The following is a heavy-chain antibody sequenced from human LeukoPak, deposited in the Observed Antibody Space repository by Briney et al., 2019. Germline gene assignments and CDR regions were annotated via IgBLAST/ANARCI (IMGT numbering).Heavy chain of an antibody. CDR1: GFPFSRYW. CDR2: INSDGSST. D-gene: IGHD6-25*01. J-gene: IGHJ2*01. CDR3: ASAAQGYFDL. Sequence: PGGSLRLSCAASGFPFSRYWVHWVRRAPGKGLVWVSRINSDGSSTSYADSVKGRFTISRDNAKNTLYLQMNSLRAEDTAVYYCASAAQGYFDLWGRGTLVTVSS. V-gene: IGHV3-74*01.